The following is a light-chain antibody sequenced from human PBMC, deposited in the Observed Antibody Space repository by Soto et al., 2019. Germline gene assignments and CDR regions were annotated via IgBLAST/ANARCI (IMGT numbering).Light chain of an antibody. J-gene: IGLJ2*01. CDR1: SSDVGAYNY. Sequence: QSALTQPASVSGSPGQSITISCTGTSSDVGAYNYVSWYQQHPGKAPKLMVYDVNDRPSGVSNRFSGSKSGNTASLTISGLQAEDEADYYCSSYTSSSTLVVFGGGTKITVL. V-gene: IGLV2-14*01. CDR2: DVN. CDR3: SSYTSSSTLVV.